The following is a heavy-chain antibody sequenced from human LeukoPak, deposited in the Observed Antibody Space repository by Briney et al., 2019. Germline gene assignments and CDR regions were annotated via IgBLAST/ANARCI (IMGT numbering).Heavy chain of an antibody. Sequence: PGGSLRLSCAASGFTFSDYYMSWIRQAPGKGLEWVSYNSSSGSTIYYADSVKGRFTISRDNAKSSLYLQMNSLRAEDTAVYYCARDRVGFGSDLFTAYPVPYWGQGTLVTVSS. J-gene: IGHJ4*02. CDR1: GFTFSDYY. D-gene: IGHD3-10*01. CDR3: ARDRVGFGSDLFTAYPVPY. V-gene: IGHV3-11*04. CDR2: NSSSGSTI.